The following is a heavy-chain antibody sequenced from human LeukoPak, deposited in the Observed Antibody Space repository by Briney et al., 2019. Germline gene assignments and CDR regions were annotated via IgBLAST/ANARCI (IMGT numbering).Heavy chain of an antibody. V-gene: IGHV3-7*01. CDR1: GFTFSSYW. CDR3: ARVSGSSGRVIHAFDI. D-gene: IGHD6-6*01. Sequence: GGSLRLSCAASGFTFSSYWMSWVRQAPGKGLEWVANIKQDGSEKYYVDSVKGRFTISRDNAKNSLYLQMNSLRAEDTAVYYCARVSGSSGRVIHAFDIWGQGTMVTVSS. CDR2: IKQDGSEK. J-gene: IGHJ3*02.